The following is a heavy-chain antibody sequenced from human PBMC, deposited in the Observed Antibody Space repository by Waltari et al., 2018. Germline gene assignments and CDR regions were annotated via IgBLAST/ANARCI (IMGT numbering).Heavy chain of an antibody. CDR3: ARESGSSWSPLDY. Sequence: EVQLVESGGDLAQPGGSLRLSCVASGFTFSSYEMNWVRQAPGKGLEWVSYISSSGSSTIYADSARGRFTISRDNAKNSLYLQMNSLRAEDTAVYFCARESGSSWSPLDYWGQGTLVTVSS. V-gene: IGHV3-48*03. J-gene: IGHJ4*02. CDR2: ISSSGSST. CDR1: GFTFSSYE. D-gene: IGHD6-13*01.